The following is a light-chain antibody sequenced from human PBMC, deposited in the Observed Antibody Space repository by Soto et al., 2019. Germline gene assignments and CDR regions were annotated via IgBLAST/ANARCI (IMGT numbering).Light chain of an antibody. J-gene: IGKJ1*01. CDR2: DAS. V-gene: IGKV3-11*01. Sequence: EIVLTQSPATLSLSPGETATLSCRASQSVASYLAWYQQKPGQAPRLLLYDASSRATGIPARFSGSGSGTDFTLTISSLEPEDFAVYYCQHYYYWPPWTFGQGTKVDIK. CDR3: QHYYYWPPWT. CDR1: QSVASY.